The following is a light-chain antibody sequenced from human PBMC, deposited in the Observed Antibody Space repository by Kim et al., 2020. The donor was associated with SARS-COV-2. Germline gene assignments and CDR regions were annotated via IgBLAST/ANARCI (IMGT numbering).Light chain of an antibody. V-gene: IGKV3-15*01. CDR3: QQYNSGYT. CDR2: GAT. J-gene: IGKJ2*01. CDR1: QSVSRN. Sequence: LSASPGERATLSCKASQSVSRNLAWYQQKPGQAPRLRIYGATTRATGVPARFSGSGSGTQFSLTISSLQSEDFAVYYCQQYNSGYTFGQGTQVEI.